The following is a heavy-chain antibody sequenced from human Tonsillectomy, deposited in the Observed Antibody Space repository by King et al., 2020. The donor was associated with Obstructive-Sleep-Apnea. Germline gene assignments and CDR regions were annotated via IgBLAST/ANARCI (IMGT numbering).Heavy chain of an antibody. CDR1: GGSISSSNYY. CDR2: TYYSGST. J-gene: IGHJ4*02. CDR3: ARDNYSHFDY. D-gene: IGHD1-7*01. V-gene: IGHV4-39*07. Sequence: LQLQESGPGLVKPSETLSLTCTVSGGSISSSNYYWAWIRQPPGKGLEWIGSTYYSGSTYYNPSLKSRVTMSVDTSKNQFSLKLSSVTAADTAVYYCARDNYSHFDYWGQGTLVTVSS.